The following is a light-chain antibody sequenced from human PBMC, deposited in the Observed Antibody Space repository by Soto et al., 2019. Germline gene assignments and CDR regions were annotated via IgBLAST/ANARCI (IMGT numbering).Light chain of an antibody. J-gene: IGKJ1*01. V-gene: IGKV3-11*01. CDR2: DAS. CDR3: HQYCSSPWT. Sequence: EIVLTQSPATLSLSRGESGTLYCRASQSVSSYLAWYQQKPGQAPRLLIYDASNRATGIPARFNGSESGTDFTLTISSLHPENFAVYFYHQYCSSPWTLGQGTKLDNK. CDR1: QSVSSY.